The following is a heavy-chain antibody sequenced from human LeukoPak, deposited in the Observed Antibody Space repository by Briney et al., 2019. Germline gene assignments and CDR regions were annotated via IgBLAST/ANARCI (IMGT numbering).Heavy chain of an antibody. Sequence: ASVKVSCKASGYTFTSYAMNWVRQAPGQGLEWMGWINTNTGNPTYAQGFTGRFVFSLDTSVSTAYLQISSLKAEDTAVYYCARDLKKLVATINDDAFDIWGQGTMVTVSS. V-gene: IGHV7-4-1*02. CDR1: GYTFTSYA. CDR2: INTNTGNP. J-gene: IGHJ3*02. CDR3: ARDLKKLVATINDDAFDI. D-gene: IGHD5-12*01.